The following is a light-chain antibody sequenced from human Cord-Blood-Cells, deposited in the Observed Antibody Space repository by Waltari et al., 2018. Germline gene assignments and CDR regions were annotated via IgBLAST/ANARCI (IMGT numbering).Light chain of an antibody. J-gene: IGKJ2*01. CDR2: AAS. CDR1: PSISSY. Sequence: DIQMPQSPSSLSASVGDRVTITCPASPSISSYLNWYQQKPGKAPKLLIYAASSLQSGVPSRFSGSGSGTDFTLTISSLQPEDFATYYCQQSYSTPYTFGQGTKLEIK. V-gene: IGKV1-39*01. CDR3: QQSYSTPYT.